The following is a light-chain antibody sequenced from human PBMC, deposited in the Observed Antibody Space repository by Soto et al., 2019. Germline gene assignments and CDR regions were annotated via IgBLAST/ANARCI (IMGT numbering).Light chain of an antibody. CDR2: GTS. Sequence: ESVLTQSPATLSVSPGASDPLSWRAIQSVSSDLARYQQKTGQAHRLLIYGTSTRATGIPDRFSGCGSGTEFTLTIIRLQSEDFAVYYCQKYVNWKWTVGLGTKVEIK. J-gene: IGKJ1*01. CDR1: QSVSSD. V-gene: IGKV3-15*01. CDR3: QKYVNWKWT.